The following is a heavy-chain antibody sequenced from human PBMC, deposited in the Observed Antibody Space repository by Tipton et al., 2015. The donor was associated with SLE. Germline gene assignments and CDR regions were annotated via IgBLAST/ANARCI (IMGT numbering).Heavy chain of an antibody. J-gene: IGHJ3*02. Sequence: TLSLTCTVSGDSISYSSYYWGWLRQPPLRGLEWIGSIYYSGSTKYNPSLKSRITISEDTSKNQFSLKLSSVTAADTAVYYCATGGYPDAFDMWGQGTMVTVSS. CDR2: IYYSGST. D-gene: IGHD2-15*01. V-gene: IGHV4-39*07. CDR3: ATGGYPDAFDM. CDR1: GDSISYSSYY.